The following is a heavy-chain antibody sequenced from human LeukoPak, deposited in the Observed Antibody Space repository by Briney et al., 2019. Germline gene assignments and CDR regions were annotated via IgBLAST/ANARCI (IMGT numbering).Heavy chain of an antibody. J-gene: IGHJ5*02. CDR2: INPSGGST. D-gene: IGHD1-26*01. V-gene: IGHV1-46*01. Sequence: ASVKVSCKASGYTFTSYYMHWVRQAPGQGLEWMGIINPSGGSTSYAQKFQGRVTMTRGTSTSTVYMELSSLRSEDTAVYYCASSEWELLRWFDPWGQGTLVTVSS. CDR3: ASSEWELLRWFDP. CDR1: GYTFTSYY.